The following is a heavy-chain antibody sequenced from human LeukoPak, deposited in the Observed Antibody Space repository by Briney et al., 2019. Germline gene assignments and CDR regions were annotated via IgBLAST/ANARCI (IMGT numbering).Heavy chain of an antibody. Sequence: SETLSLTCAVYGGSFSGYYWSWIRQPPGKGLEWIGEINHSGSTNYNPSLKCRVTISVDTSKNQFSLKLSSVTAADTAVYYCARGSRYSNCVWGQGTLVTVSS. V-gene: IGHV4-34*01. D-gene: IGHD4-11*01. CDR3: ARGSRYSNCV. CDR1: GGSFSGYY. CDR2: INHSGST. J-gene: IGHJ4*02.